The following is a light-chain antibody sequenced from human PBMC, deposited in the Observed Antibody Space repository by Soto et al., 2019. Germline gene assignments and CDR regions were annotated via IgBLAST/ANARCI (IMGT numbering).Light chain of an antibody. CDR3: QQYNSYV. Sequence: DVQMTQTPSSLSASVGDRVILTCRASQSIDNWLAWYQHKPGKAPKLLIYKASSLESGVPTRFSGSGSGTDFTLTISSLQPEEFASYYCQQYNSYVFGPGTKLDIK. V-gene: IGKV1-5*03. CDR1: QSIDNW. J-gene: IGKJ3*01. CDR2: KAS.